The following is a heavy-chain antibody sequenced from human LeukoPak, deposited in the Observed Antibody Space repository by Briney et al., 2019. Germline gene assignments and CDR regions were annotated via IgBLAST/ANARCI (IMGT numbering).Heavy chain of an antibody. CDR1: GFTFNNYG. J-gene: IGHJ4*02. CDR2: ISYDGRNI. Sequence: SGGSLRLSCAASGFTFNNYGMHWVRQAPGKGLEWVAVISYDGRNIHYPDSVKGRFTISRDISTDTLWLQMDSPRTEDTAVYYCAKGPLRGTAAAIDYWGQGTLVTVSS. V-gene: IGHV3-30*18. D-gene: IGHD2-2*01. CDR3: AKGPLRGTAAAIDY.